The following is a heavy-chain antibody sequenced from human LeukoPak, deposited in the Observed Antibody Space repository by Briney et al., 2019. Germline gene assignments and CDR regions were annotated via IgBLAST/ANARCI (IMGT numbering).Heavy chain of an antibody. CDR1: GGSISSYY. D-gene: IGHD2-2*01. J-gene: IGHJ4*02. CDR3: ARDIVVVPAAIELFDY. V-gene: IGHV4-59*08. CDR2: IYYSGST. Sequence: SETLSLTCTVSGGSISSYYWSWFRQTPGKGPEWIGYIYYSGSTKYNPSLKSRVTISVDTSKNQFSLKLSSVTAADTAVYYCARDIVVVPAAIELFDYWGQGTLVTVSS.